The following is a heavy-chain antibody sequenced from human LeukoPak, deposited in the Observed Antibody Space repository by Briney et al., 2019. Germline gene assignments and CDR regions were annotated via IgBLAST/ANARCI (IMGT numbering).Heavy chain of an antibody. V-gene: IGHV1-69*05. D-gene: IGHD6-6*01. CDR1: GGTFSNYA. J-gene: IGHJ4*02. CDR2: IIPIFRTT. CDR3: ARDGSSGEFDY. Sequence: SVKVSCKASGGTFSNYAFSWVRQAPGQGPEWMGGIIPIFRTTNYAEQFQGRVTITTDESTNTAYLDLSSLRSEDTAVYYCARDGSSGEFDYWGQGTLVTVSS.